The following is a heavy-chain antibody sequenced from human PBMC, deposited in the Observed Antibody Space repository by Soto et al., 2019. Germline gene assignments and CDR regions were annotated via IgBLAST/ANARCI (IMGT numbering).Heavy chain of an antibody. Sequence: ASVKVSCKASGYTFTGYYMHWVRQAPGQGLEWMGWINPNSGGTNYAQKFQGWVTMTRDTSISTAYMELSRLRSDDTAVYYCARGSRLVHYISLKYYFDYWGQGTLVTVSS. CDR1: GYTFTGYY. D-gene: IGHD3-9*01. V-gene: IGHV1-2*04. J-gene: IGHJ4*02. CDR2: INPNSGGT. CDR3: ARGSRLVHYISLKYYFDY.